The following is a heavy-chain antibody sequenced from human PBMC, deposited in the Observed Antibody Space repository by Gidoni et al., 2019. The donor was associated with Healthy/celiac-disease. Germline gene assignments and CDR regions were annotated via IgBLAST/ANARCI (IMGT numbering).Heavy chain of an antibody. Sequence: EVQLVESGGGLVQPGGSLRLSCAASGFTFSSDSMNWVRQAPGKGLEWVSYISSSSSTIYYADSVKGRFTISRDNAKNSLYLQMNSLRDEDTAVYYCARDQVGMVRGGTPFDYWGQGTLVTVSS. J-gene: IGHJ4*02. CDR3: ARDQVGMVRGGTPFDY. CDR1: GFTFSSDS. D-gene: IGHD3-10*01. V-gene: IGHV3-48*02. CDR2: ISSSSSTI.